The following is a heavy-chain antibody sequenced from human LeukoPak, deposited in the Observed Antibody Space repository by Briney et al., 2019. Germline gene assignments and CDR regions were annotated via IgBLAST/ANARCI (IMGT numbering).Heavy chain of an antibody. D-gene: IGHD1-26*01. CDR2: INPSGGST. Sequence: VASVKVSCKASGYTFTSYYMHWVRQAPGQGLEWMGIINPSGGSTSYAQKFQGRVTMTRDMSTSTAYMELRSLRSDDTAVYYCARDSSGSPLDYWGQGTLVTVSS. CDR3: ARDSSGSPLDY. V-gene: IGHV1-46*01. CDR1: GYTFTSYY. J-gene: IGHJ4*02.